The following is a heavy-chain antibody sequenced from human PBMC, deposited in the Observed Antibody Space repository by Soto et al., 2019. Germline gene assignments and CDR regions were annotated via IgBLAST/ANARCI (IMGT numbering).Heavy chain of an antibody. CDR3: AKVIAAAGILAGYYYGMDV. Sequence: PGGSLRLSCAASGFTFSSYAMSWVRQAPGKGLEWVSAISGSGGSTYYADSVKGRFTISRDNSKNTLYLQMNSLRAEDTAVYYCAKVIAAAGILAGYYYGMDVWGQGTTVTVSS. CDR1: GFTFSSYA. D-gene: IGHD6-13*01. J-gene: IGHJ6*02. CDR2: ISGSGGST. V-gene: IGHV3-23*01.